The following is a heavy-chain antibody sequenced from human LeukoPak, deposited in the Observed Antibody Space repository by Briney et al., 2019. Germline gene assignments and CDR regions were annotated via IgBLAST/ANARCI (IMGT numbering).Heavy chain of an antibody. CDR2: ITGGGGST. J-gene: IGHJ4*02. CDR1: GFTFSSYA. V-gene: IGHV3-23*01. CDR3: AKWAVSGRGFDY. D-gene: IGHD6-19*01. Sequence: GGSLRLSCAASGFTFSSYAMSWVRQAPGKGLEWVSTITGGGGSTYYADSVKGRFTISRDNSKNTLYLQMNSLRAEDTAVYYCAKWAVSGRGFDYWGQGTLVTVSS.